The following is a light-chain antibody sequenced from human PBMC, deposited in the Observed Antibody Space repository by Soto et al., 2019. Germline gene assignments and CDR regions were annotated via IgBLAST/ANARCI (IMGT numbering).Light chain of an antibody. CDR2: EGS. Sequence: QSALTQPASVSGSPGQSITISCTGTSSDVGSYNLVSWYQQLPGKAPKLMIYEGSKRPSGVSNRFSGSRSGNTASLTISGLQAEDEADYNCCSYAGSSTFVFGGGTKVTVL. V-gene: IGLV2-23*03. CDR3: CSYAGSSTFV. CDR1: SSDVGSYNL. J-gene: IGLJ2*01.